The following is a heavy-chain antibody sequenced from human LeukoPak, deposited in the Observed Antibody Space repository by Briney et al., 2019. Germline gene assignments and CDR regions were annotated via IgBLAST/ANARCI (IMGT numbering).Heavy chain of an antibody. J-gene: IGHJ5*02. CDR1: EISFSSYW. Sequence: GGSLTLSCAASEISFSSYWMHWVRQGPGKGLVWVSRINSDGSSTSYADSVKGRFTISRDNAKNTLYLQMNSLRAEDTAVYYCAKPLWFGELSNWFDPWGQGTLVTVSS. CDR2: INSDGSST. D-gene: IGHD3-10*01. CDR3: AKPLWFGELSNWFDP. V-gene: IGHV3-74*01.